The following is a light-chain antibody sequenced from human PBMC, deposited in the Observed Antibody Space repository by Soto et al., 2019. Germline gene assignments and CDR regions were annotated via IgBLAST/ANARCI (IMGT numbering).Light chain of an antibody. J-gene: IGLJ1*01. CDR1: SSNIGNNY. Sequence: QSVLTQPPSVSAAPGRKVTISCSGSSSNIGNNYVSWYQQLPGTAPKLLIYENNKRPSGIPDRFSGSKSGTSATLGITGLQTGDEADYYCGTWDSSLSAHVFGTGTKLTVL. CDR3: GTWDSSLSAHV. CDR2: ENN. V-gene: IGLV1-51*02.